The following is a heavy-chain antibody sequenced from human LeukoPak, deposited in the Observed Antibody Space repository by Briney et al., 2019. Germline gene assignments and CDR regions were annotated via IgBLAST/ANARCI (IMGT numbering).Heavy chain of an antibody. V-gene: IGHV3-30*18. Sequence: PGGSLRLSCAASGFTFSSYGMHWVRQAPGKGLEWVAVISYDGSNKYYADSVKGRFTISRDNSKNTLYLQMNSLRAEDTAVYYCANLVVVAATQTNYWGQGTLVTVSS. CDR3: ANLVVVAATQTNY. J-gene: IGHJ4*02. CDR2: ISYDGSNK. D-gene: IGHD2-15*01. CDR1: GFTFSSYG.